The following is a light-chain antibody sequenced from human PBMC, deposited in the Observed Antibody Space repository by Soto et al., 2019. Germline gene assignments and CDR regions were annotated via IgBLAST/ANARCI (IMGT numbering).Light chain of an antibody. CDR3: SSYTSSGTLV. J-gene: IGLJ2*01. V-gene: IGLV2-14*01. Sequence: QAVVTQPASVSGSPGQSITISCTGTSSDVGSYNYVSWYQQHPAKAPKLLTYEVNDRPLGFSNRFSGSKSGNTASLTISGLQAEDEADYYCSSYTSSGTLVFGGGTKVTVL. CDR1: SSDVGSYNY. CDR2: EVN.